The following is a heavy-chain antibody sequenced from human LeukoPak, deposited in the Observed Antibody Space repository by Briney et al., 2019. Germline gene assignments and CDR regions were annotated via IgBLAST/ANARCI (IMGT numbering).Heavy chain of an antibody. Sequence: ASVKVSCKVSGYTLTELSMHWVRQAPGQGLEWMGWINPNSGGTNYAQKFQGWVTMTRDTSISTAYMELSRLRSDDTAVYYCARDLVYYGSGDAGMDVWGQGTTVTVSS. D-gene: IGHD3-10*01. CDR2: INPNSGGT. CDR1: GYTLTELS. V-gene: IGHV1-2*04. CDR3: ARDLVYYGSGDAGMDV. J-gene: IGHJ6*02.